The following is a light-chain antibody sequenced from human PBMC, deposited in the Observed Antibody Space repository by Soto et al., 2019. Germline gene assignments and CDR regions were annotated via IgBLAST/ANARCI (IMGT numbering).Light chain of an antibody. CDR2: GAS. CDR3: HQYNIWPPLL. J-gene: IGKJ4*01. Sequence: EIVLTQSPGTLSLSPGERATLSCRASQSISSRYLAWYQQKPGQAPRLLIYGASTRATGIPARFSGSGSGTEYTLTIRGLQSEDFAVYYCHQYNIWPPLLFGGGTKGDIK. V-gene: IGKV3-15*01. CDR1: QSISSRY.